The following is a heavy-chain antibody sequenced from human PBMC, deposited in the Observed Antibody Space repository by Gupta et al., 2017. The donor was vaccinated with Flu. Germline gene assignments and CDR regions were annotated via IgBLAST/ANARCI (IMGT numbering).Heavy chain of an antibody. Sequence: EVQLVESGGGLVQPGGSLRLSCAASGFTFSSYEMNWVRQAPGKGLEWVSYISSSGSTIYYADSVKGRFTISRGNAKNSLYLQMNSLRAEDTAVYYCARVLLSGYDWAFGYWGQGTLVTVSS. J-gene: IGHJ4*02. V-gene: IGHV3-48*03. D-gene: IGHD5-12*01. CDR2: ISSSGSTI. CDR3: ARVLLSGYDWAFGY. CDR1: GFTFSSYE.